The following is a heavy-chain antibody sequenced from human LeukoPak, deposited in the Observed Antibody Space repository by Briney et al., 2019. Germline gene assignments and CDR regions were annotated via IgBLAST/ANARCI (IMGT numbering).Heavy chain of an antibody. D-gene: IGHD3-10*01. CDR3: ARDVGSGSSLNFDY. CDR2: ISSSSSYI. J-gene: IGHJ4*02. Sequence: PGGSLRLSRAASGFTFSSYSMNWVRQAPGKGLEWVSSISSSSSYIYYADSVKGRFTISRDNAKNSLYLQMNSLRAEDTAVYYCARDVGSGSSLNFDYWGQGALVTVSS. V-gene: IGHV3-21*01. CDR1: GFTFSSYS.